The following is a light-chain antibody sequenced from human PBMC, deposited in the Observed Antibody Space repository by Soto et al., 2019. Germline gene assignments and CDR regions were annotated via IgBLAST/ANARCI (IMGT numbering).Light chain of an antibody. Sequence: QSALTQPPSASGSPGQPVTISCTGTSSDIGVYNYVSWYQQHPGKAPKLMIYEVSERPSGVPDRFSGSKSGNTASLTVSGLQTEDEADYYCSSYAGSNNLYVFGTGTKLTVL. CDR3: SSYAGSNNLYV. CDR1: SSDIGVYNY. V-gene: IGLV2-8*01. J-gene: IGLJ1*01. CDR2: EVS.